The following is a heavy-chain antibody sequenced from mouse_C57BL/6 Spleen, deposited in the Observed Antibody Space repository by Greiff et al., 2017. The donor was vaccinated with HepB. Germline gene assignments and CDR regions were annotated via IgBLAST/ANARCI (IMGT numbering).Heavy chain of an antibody. CDR3: AKIYYYGSSYGWYFDV. D-gene: IGHD1-1*01. CDR1: GYSITSGYY. V-gene: IGHV3-6*01. CDR2: ISYDGSN. J-gene: IGHJ1*03. Sequence: EVQLVESGPGLVKPSQSLSLTCSVTGYSITSGYYWNWIRQFPGNKLEWMGYISYDGSNNYNPSLKNRISITRDTSKNQFFLKLNSVTTEDTATYYCAKIYYYGSSYGWYFDVWGTGTTVTVSS.